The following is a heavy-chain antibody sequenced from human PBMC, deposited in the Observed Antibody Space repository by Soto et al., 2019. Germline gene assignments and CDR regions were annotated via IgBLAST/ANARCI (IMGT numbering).Heavy chain of an antibody. CDR1: GFTFSSYG. CDR3: ARDLSGDYGALDT. CDR2: IWSDGSNK. Sequence: QVQLVESGGGVVQPGRSLRLSCAPSGFTFSSYGMHWARQAPGKGLEWVAVIWSDGSNKVYADSVKGRFTISRDNSKNTLYLQMNSLRAEDTAVYYCARDLSGDYGALDTWGQGTMVTVSS. J-gene: IGHJ3*02. D-gene: IGHD4-17*01. V-gene: IGHV3-33*01.